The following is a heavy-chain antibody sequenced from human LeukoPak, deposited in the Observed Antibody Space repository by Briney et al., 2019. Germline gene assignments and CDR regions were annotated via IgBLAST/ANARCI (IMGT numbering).Heavy chain of an antibody. V-gene: IGHV4-39*07. CDR1: GGSISSSTYY. J-gene: IGHJ3*02. D-gene: IGHD3-10*01. CDR2: IYSSGST. CDR3: ARSDGYGLVGI. Sequence: SETLSLTCTVSGGSISSSTYYWGWIRQPPGMGLEWIGSIYSSGSTYYTPSLKSRVIILFDTAKNHFSLNLSSVTAADTAVYYCARSDGYGLVGIWGQGTMVTVSS.